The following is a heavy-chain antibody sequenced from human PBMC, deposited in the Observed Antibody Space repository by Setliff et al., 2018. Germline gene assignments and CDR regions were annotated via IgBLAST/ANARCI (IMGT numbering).Heavy chain of an antibody. J-gene: IGHJ6*02. CDR1: GGSISSSSYY. CDR2: IYYSGST. D-gene: IGHD6-13*01. V-gene: IGHV4-39*07. CDR3: ARDEGSSYFYGMDV. Sequence: PSETLSLTCTVSGGSISSSSYYWGWIRQSPGKGLEWIGSIYYSGSTYYNPSLKSRVTISVDTSKNQFSLKLSSVTAADTAVYYCARDEGSSYFYGMDVWGQGTTVTVSS.